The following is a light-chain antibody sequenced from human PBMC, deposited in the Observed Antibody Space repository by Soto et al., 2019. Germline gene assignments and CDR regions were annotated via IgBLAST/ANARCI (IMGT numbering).Light chain of an antibody. V-gene: IGLV2-8*01. CDR2: EVN. Sequence: QSVLTQPPSASGSPGQSVAISCTGTSSDVGGYNYVSWYQQHPGKAPKLMIYEVNKRPSGVPDRFSGSKSGNTASLTVSGLQAEDEADHYCTSSARSSNVFRTRTKVT. J-gene: IGLJ1*01. CDR3: TSSARSSNV. CDR1: SSDVGGYNY.